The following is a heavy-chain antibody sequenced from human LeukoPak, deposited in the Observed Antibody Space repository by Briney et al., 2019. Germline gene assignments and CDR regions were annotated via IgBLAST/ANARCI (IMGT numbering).Heavy chain of an antibody. V-gene: IGHV4-34*01. D-gene: IGHD2-15*01. J-gene: IGHJ3*02. CDR2: INHSGST. CDR3: ARDDVRCSGGSCYSDSAFDI. Sequence: SETLSLTCAVYGGSFSGYYWSWIRQPPGKGLEWIGEINHSGSTNYNPSLKSRVTISVDTSKDQFSLKLSSVTAADTAVYFCARDDVRCSGGSCYSDSAFDIWGQGTMVTVSS. CDR1: GGSFSGYY.